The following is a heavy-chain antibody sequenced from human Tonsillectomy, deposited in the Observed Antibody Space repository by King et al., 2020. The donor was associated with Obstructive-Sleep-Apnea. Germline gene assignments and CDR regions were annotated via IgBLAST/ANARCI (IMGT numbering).Heavy chain of an antibody. CDR1: GLPVSSYG. Sequence: VQLVESGGGVVQPGRSLRLSCAASGLPVSSYGMHWVRQAPGEGLEWVSSIWHDGGENYPDSVRGRFTISRDISKNTVLLQMNSLRGADTGVYYCASSRDGYNPVLRSWGQGTLVTVSS. CDR3: ASSRDGYNPVLRS. D-gene: IGHD5-24*01. CDR2: IWHDGGE. J-gene: IGHJ5*02. V-gene: IGHV3-33*01.